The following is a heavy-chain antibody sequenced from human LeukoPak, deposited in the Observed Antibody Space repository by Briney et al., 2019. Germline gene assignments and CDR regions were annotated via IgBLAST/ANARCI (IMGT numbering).Heavy chain of an antibody. J-gene: IGHJ6*03. CDR2: IYNSGST. V-gene: IGHV4-39*07. CDR3: ARGKRYSGFYYYYYYMDV. CDR1: GGSINSKNYY. Sequence: SETLSLTCTVSGGSINSKNYYWGWIRQPPGKGLDWIGNIYNSGSTFANPSLKNRLTMSLDMSRNSFSLQLSSVTAADTAVYYCARGKRYSGFYYYYYYMDVWGKGTTVTVSS. D-gene: IGHD1-26*01.